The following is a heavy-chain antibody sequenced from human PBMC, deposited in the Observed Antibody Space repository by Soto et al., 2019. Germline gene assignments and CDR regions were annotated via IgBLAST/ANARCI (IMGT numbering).Heavy chain of an antibody. D-gene: IGHD7-27*01. CDR3: GRDNWGSIDY. Sequence: QMQLQESGPGLVKPSETLSLNCVVSGGSVSSGDHAWGWIRQPPGKGLEWIGYSRSVHYNPSLRSRVTISVDTAKNQFSLKLSSVTAADTAVYYCGRDNWGSIDYWGQGTQVTVSS. CDR1: GGSVSSGDHA. J-gene: IGHJ4*02. CDR2: SRSV. V-gene: IGHV4-61*08.